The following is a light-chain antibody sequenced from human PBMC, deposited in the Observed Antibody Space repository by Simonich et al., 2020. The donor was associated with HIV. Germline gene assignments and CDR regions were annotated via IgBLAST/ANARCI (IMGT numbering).Light chain of an antibody. CDR2: GAS. J-gene: IGKJ3*01. CDR3: QQSYSNPFT. Sequence: AIQLTQSPSSLSASVGDRVTITCRTSQDIRSALAWYQQKPGKTPRVLIYGASRLESGVPSRFSGSGSGTDFTLTISSLQPEDFATYYCQQSYSNPFTFGPGTKVDIK. V-gene: IGKV1-13*02. CDR1: QDIRSA.